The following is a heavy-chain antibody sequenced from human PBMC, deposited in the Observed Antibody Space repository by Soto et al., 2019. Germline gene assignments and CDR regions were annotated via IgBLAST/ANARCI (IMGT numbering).Heavy chain of an antibody. CDR1: GFTFSHYG. Sequence: VGSLRLSCAASGFTFSHYGMHWVRQAPGRGLQWVAVIYYDGSKKFSADSVRGRFTISRDNFRNTLYPQMDSLRAEDTAVYYCVRNCNHIEDADAFDIWDQGTMVTVSS. D-gene: IGHD2-15*01. CDR2: IYYDGSKK. J-gene: IGHJ3*02. CDR3: VRNCNHIEDADAFDI. V-gene: IGHV3-30*03.